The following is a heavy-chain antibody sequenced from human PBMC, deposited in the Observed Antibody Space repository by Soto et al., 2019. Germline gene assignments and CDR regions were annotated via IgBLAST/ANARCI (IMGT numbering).Heavy chain of an antibody. V-gene: IGHV3-30-3*01. Sequence: QVQLVESGGGVVQPGRSLRLSCAASGFTFSNYAIHWVRQAPGKGLEWVAVLSYDGNNIHYADSVKGRFTVSRDNSKNTLFRQMNRLRAEDTALYYCARGPIGDAAMVTNYFDYWGQGTLVTVSS. CDR3: ARGPIGDAAMVTNYFDY. D-gene: IGHD5-18*01. J-gene: IGHJ4*02. CDR1: GFTFSNYA. CDR2: LSYDGNNI.